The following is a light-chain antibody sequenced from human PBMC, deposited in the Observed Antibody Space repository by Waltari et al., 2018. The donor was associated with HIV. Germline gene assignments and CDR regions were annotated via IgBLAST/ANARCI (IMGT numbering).Light chain of an antibody. CDR1: QSINTW. CDR3: QQYHTYRT. V-gene: IGKV1-5*03. CDR2: KAS. J-gene: IGKJ1*01. Sequence: DIQMTQSPSTLSASVGARVPITCRASQSINTWLAWYQQKPGKAPKILIYKASTLETGVPSRFSGSGSGTEFTLSISSLQPDDFATYYCQQYHTYRTFGQGTTLEL.